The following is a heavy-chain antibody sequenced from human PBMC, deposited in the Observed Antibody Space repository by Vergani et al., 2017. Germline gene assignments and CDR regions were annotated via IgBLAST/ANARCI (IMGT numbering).Heavy chain of an antibody. V-gene: IGHV3-30-3*01. CDR1: GFSFGNYA. D-gene: IGHD1-26*01. J-gene: IGHJ3*02. CDR3: AKDTNPQVGHQARGAFDI. Sequence: QVKLEESGGGVVQPGRSLRLSCAASGFSFGNYAMHWVRQAPGKGLEWVGVISYDGTEKKYADSVNGRFTISRDNSKKMMSLQMNSLRVEDTAVYYCAKDTNPQVGHQARGAFDIWGQGTMVTVSS. CDR2: ISYDGTEK.